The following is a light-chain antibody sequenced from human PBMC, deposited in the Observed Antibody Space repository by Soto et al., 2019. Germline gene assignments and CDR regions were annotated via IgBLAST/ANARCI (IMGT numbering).Light chain of an antibody. CDR2: GTS. J-gene: IGKJ1*01. CDR3: HHRCNSPKT. Sequence: VVLKHSPGTLSLSPGQTATLSCGATRKFDGSYLGWYQLKHGQPPRLLIHGTSSRVTGIPDRFSGSGSGTDFNLTISRLEPEDFAVYYCHHRCNSPKTFGQGTKVDIK. V-gene: IGKV3-20*01. CDR1: RKFDGSY.